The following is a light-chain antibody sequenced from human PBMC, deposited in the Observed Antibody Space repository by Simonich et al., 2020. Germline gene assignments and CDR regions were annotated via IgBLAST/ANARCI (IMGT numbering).Light chain of an antibody. CDR2: WAS. Sequence: EIVMTQSPDSLAVSLGGRGTIHFKSSQSVLYSSNHKNSLSWYQQKPGQPPKLLIYWASTRESGVPDRFSGSGSGTDFTLTISSLQAEDVAVYYCQQYYSTPYTFGQGTKLEIK. J-gene: IGKJ2*01. CDR3: QQYYSTPYT. CDR1: QSVLYSSNHKNS. V-gene: IGKV4-1*01.